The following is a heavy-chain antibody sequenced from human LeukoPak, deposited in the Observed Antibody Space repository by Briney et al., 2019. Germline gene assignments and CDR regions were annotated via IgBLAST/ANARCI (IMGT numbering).Heavy chain of an antibody. Sequence: GGSLRLSCAASGFTFSSYGMSWVRQAPGKGLEWVSAIGGRDGSTYYADSVKGRFTITRDNSKNTLYVQMNSLRAEDTAVYYCAKGDSSSGWYGYGYWGQGTLVTVSS. CDR1: GFTFSSYG. D-gene: IGHD6-19*01. CDR3: AKGDSSSGWYGYGY. V-gene: IGHV3-23*01. J-gene: IGHJ4*02. CDR2: IGGRDGST.